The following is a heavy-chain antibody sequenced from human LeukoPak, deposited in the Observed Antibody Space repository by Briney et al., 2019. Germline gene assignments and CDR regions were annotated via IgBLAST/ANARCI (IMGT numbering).Heavy chain of an antibody. D-gene: IGHD5-24*01. CDR1: GGSISSSSYY. V-gene: IGHV4-39*07. CDR3: ARGALYRDGYNYGTTFDY. Sequence: PSETLSLTCTVSGGSISSSSYYWGWIRQPPGKGLEWIGSIYYSGSTYYNPSLKSRVTISVDTSKNQFSLKLSSVTAADTAVYYCARGALYRDGYNYGTTFDYWGQGTLVTVSS. CDR2: IYYSGST. J-gene: IGHJ4*02.